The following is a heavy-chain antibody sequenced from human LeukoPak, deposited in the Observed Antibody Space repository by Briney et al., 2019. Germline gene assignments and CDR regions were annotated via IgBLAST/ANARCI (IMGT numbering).Heavy chain of an antibody. CDR1: GGSISSGGYY. J-gene: IGHJ6*02. D-gene: IGHD4-17*01. CDR2: IYYSGST. Sequence: PSETLSLTCTVSGGSISSGGYYWSWIRQHPGKGLEWIGYIYYSGSTYYNPSLKSRVTISVDTSKNQFSLKLSSVTAADTAVYYCARDRGTVTTNYYYGMDVWGHGTTVTVSS. V-gene: IGHV4-31*03. CDR3: ARDRGTVTTNYYYGMDV.